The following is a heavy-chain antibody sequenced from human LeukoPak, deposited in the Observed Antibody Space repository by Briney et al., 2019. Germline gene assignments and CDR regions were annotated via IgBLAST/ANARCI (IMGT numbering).Heavy chain of an antibody. CDR2: IYYSGST. CDR1: GGSISSYY. V-gene: IGHV4-59*08. D-gene: IGHD6-13*01. Sequence: SETLSLTCTVSGGSISSYYWSWIRQPSGKGLEWIGYIYYSGSTNYIPSLKSRVTISVDTSKNQFSLKLSSVTAADTAVYYCARGYSSSWYYFDYWGQGTLVTVSS. J-gene: IGHJ4*02. CDR3: ARGYSSSWYYFDY.